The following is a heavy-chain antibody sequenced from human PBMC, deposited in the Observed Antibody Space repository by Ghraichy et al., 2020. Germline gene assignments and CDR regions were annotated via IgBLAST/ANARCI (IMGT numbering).Heavy chain of an antibody. CDR1: GFTFSSYW. J-gene: IGHJ4*02. V-gene: IGHV3-74*01. CDR2: INSDESST. CDR3: ARGGTYSCGDY. Sequence: GGSLRLSCAASGFTFSSYWMHWVRQAPGKGLVWVSRINSDESSTSYVDSVKGRFTISRDNAKNTLYLQMNSLRAEDTAVDYCARGGTYSCGDYWGQGTLVTVSS. D-gene: IGHD6-19*01.